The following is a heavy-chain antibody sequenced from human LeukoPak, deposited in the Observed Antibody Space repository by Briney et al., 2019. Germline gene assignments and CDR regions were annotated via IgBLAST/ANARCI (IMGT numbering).Heavy chain of an antibody. J-gene: IGHJ4*02. CDR1: GFTFSSYA. Sequence: GGSLRLSCAASGFTFSSYAMHWVHQAPGMGLEWVAVISYDGGNKYYADSVKGRFTISRDNSKNTLYLQMNSLRAEDTAVYYCARDRYGWGQGTLVTVSS. CDR3: ARDRYG. V-gene: IGHV3-30*01. D-gene: IGHD4-17*01. CDR2: ISYDGGNK.